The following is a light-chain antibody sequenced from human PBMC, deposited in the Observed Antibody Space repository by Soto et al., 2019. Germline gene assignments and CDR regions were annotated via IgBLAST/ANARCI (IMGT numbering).Light chain of an antibody. Sequence: AIRMTQSPSSLSASPGDRVTLTCRASQGISNYLAWYQQKPGKAPKLLIYAASTLDAGVPSRFSGSGSGTDFTLTISNLQSEDFATYHCQHYYSYPLSFAGGTKVDI. CDR2: AAS. V-gene: IGKV1-8*01. J-gene: IGKJ4*01. CDR3: QHYYSYPLS. CDR1: QGISNY.